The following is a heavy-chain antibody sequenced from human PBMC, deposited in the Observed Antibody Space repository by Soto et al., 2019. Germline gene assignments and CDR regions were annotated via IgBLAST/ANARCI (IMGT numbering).Heavy chain of an antibody. V-gene: IGHV4-31*03. CDR1: GGSISSGGYY. J-gene: IGHJ4*02. CDR3: ARALYGAYYFDY. D-gene: IGHD3-16*01. CDR2: IYYSGST. Sequence: SETLSLTCTVSGGSISSGGYYWSWIRQNPGKGLEWIGYIYYSGSTYYNPSLKSRVTISVDTSKNQFSLKLSSVTAADTAVYYCARALYGAYYFDYWGQGTLVTVSS.